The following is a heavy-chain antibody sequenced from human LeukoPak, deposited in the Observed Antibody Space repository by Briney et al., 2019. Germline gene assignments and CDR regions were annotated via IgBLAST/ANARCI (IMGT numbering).Heavy chain of an antibody. D-gene: IGHD1-7*01. J-gene: IGHJ6*03. CDR1: GGSISSYY. CDR2: IYYSGST. CDR3: ARGTGTTSYYYMDV. Sequence: SETLSLTCTVSGGSISSYYWSWIRQPPGKGLEWIGYIYYSGSTNYNPSLKSRVTISVDKSKTQFSLKLSSVTAADTAVYCCARGTGTTSYYYMDVWGKGTTVTVSS. V-gene: IGHV4-59*12.